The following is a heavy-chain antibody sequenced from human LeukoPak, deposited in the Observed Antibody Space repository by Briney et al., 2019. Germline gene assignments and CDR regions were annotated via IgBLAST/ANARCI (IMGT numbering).Heavy chain of an antibody. CDR1: GYTFTGYY. Sequence: GASVQVSCKASGYTFTGYYMHWVRQAPRQGLEWMGWINPNSGGTNYAQKVQGRVTMTRDASISTAYMELSRLRSDDTAVYYCARGAYSRSWFDPWGQGTLVTVSS. D-gene: IGHD4-11*01. V-gene: IGHV1-2*02. CDR2: INPNSGGT. CDR3: ARGAYSRSWFDP. J-gene: IGHJ5*02.